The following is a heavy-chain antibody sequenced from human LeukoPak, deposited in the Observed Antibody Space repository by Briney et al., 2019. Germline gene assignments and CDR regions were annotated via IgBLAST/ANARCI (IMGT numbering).Heavy chain of an antibody. CDR1: GGSISSSSYY. CDR2: IYYSGGT. J-gene: IGHJ6*02. D-gene: IGHD5-18*01. V-gene: IGHV4-39*07. CDR3: ASEKRGYTVPYYGMDV. Sequence: SETLSLTCTVSGGSISSSSYYWGWIRQPPGKGLEWIGSIYYSGGTYYNPSLKSRVTISVDTSKNQFSLKLSSVTAADTAVYYCASEKRGYTVPYYGMDVWGQGTTVTVSS.